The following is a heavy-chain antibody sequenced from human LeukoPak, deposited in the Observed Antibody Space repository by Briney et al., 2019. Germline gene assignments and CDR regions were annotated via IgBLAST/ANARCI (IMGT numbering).Heavy chain of an antibody. CDR2: ISGSGST. CDR1: GFTFRSYA. D-gene: IGHD3-22*01. V-gene: IGHV3-23*01. Sequence: GGSLRLSCAASGFTFRSYAMNWVRQAPGKGLEWVSAISGSGSTYYADSVKGRFTISRDNSKNTLYLPMNSLRAEDTAVYYCAKSHYYDSSAYVDYWGQGTLVTVSS. J-gene: IGHJ4*02. CDR3: AKSHYYDSSAYVDY.